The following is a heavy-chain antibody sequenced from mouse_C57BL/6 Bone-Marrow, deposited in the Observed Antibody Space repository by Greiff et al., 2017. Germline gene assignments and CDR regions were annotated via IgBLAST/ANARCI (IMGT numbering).Heavy chain of an antibody. CDR2: ILPGSGST. V-gene: IGHV1-9*01. CDR3: ARVGRGLTLKRDY. CDR1: GYTFTGYW. Sequence: QVQLQQSGAELLKPGASVKLSCKATGYTFTGYWIEWVKQRPGHGLEWIGEILPGSGSTNYNEKFKGKATFTADKSSNTAYMKISSLTSEDSAIYTCARVGRGLTLKRDYWGQGTSVTVSS. J-gene: IGHJ4*01. D-gene: IGHD2-14*01.